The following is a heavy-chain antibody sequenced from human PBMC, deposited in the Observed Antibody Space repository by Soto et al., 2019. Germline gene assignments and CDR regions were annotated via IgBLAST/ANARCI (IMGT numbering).Heavy chain of an antibody. CDR1: GDSVSSNSAA. D-gene: IGHD5-12*01. Sequence: PSQTLSLTCVISGDSVSSNSAAWNWIRQSPSRGLEWLGRTYYRSKWYNDYAVSVKSRITINPDTSKNQFSLQLNSVTPEDTAVYYCAREYKGPYSGYDGNYYYGMDVWGQGTTVTVSS. CDR3: AREYKGPYSGYDGNYYYGMDV. J-gene: IGHJ6*02. CDR2: TYYRSKWYN. V-gene: IGHV6-1*01.